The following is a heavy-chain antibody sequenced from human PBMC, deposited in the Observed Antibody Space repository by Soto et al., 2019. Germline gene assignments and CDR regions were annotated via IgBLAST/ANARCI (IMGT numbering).Heavy chain of an antibody. CDR2: INPATGAA. Sequence: QLHLVHSGAVVKKPGASVTVSCSASGYPVTAYYMHWVRQAPGRGLEWMGGINPATGAAKYTQTFQGRVTMTRDTSTGTVFMELSGLTSEDTAVFYCARGGGVGVAGSAAFDMWGQGTVVTVSS. V-gene: IGHV1-2*02. CDR1: GYPVTAYY. D-gene: IGHD3-3*01. J-gene: IGHJ3*02. CDR3: ARGGGVGVAGSAAFDM.